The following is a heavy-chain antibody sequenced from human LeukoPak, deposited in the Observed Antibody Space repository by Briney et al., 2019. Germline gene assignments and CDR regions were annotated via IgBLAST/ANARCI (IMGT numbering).Heavy chain of an antibody. Sequence: GASVKVSCKASGYTFTSYDINWVRQATGQGLEWMGWMNPNSGNTGYAQKFQGRVTMTRNTSISTAYMELSSLRSEDTAVYYCAREYNSTLFHYYGSGSYRFDPWGQGTLVTVSS. V-gene: IGHV1-8*01. CDR3: AREYNSTLFHYYGSGSYRFDP. D-gene: IGHD3-10*01. CDR1: GYTFTSYD. J-gene: IGHJ5*02. CDR2: MNPNSGNT.